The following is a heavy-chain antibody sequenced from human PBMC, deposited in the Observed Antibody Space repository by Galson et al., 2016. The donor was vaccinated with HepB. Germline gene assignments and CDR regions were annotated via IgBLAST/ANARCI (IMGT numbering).Heavy chain of an antibody. V-gene: IGHV3-74*01. CDR2: INTDGGTT. CDR3: FADLRCSSPSCSPRWFDP. CDR1: GFTFSNYW. D-gene: IGHD2-2*01. J-gene: IGHJ5*02. Sequence: SLRLSCAASGFTFSNYWMHWVRRAPGKGLMWVSRINTDGGTTNYADSVKGRFTISRDNAKNTLFLQMNSLRADDTAVYYCFADLRCSSPSCSPRWFDPWGLGTQVTVSS.